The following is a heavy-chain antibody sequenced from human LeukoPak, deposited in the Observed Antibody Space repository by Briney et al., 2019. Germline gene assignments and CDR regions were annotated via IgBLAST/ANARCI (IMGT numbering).Heavy chain of an antibody. CDR3: VRLVSRLHCSGGSCSNNWFDP. V-gene: IGHV4-39*01. Sequence: SETLSLTCTVSGGSISSSSYYWGWIRQPPGKGLEWIGSIYYSGSTYYNPSLKSRVTISVDTSKNQFSLKLSSVTAADTAVYYCVRLVSRLHCSGGSCSNNWFDPWGQGTLVTVSS. CDR2: IYYSGST. D-gene: IGHD2-15*01. J-gene: IGHJ5*02. CDR1: GGSISSSSYY.